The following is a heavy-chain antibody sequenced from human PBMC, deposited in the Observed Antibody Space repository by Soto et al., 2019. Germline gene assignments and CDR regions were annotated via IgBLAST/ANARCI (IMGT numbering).Heavy chain of an antibody. J-gene: IGHJ4*02. CDR1: GASITTYY. CDR3: AREVYPSYYFDY. D-gene: IGHD1-20*01. V-gene: IGHV4-59*01. CDR2: IYYSGST. Sequence: SETLSLTCTVSGASITTYYWSWIRQPPGKGLEWIGYIYYSGSTNYNPSLKSRVTISVDTSKNQFSLKLSSVTAADTAVYYCAREVYPSYYFDYWGQGTQVTVSS.